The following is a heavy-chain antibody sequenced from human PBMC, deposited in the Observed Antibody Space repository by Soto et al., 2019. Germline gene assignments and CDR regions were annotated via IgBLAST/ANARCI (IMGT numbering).Heavy chain of an antibody. Sequence: PGESMKISCKGSGSSFTSYWISWVRQMPGKGLERMGRIDPSDSYTNYSPSFQGHVTISADKSISTAYLQWSSLKASDTAMYYCARHPANYDFWSGESDYYYYGMDVWGQGTTVTVSS. CDR3: ARHPANYDFWSGESDYYYYGMDV. V-gene: IGHV5-10-1*01. CDR2: IDPSDSYT. J-gene: IGHJ6*02. D-gene: IGHD3-3*01. CDR1: GSSFTSYW.